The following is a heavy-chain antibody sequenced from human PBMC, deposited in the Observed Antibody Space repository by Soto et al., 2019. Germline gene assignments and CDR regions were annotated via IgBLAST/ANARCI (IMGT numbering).Heavy chain of an antibody. Sequence: EEQVVESGGGLVQPGGSLRLSCAASGFTFSSTWMHWVRQAPGKGLVWVSHINSVGSSTTYADSVRGRFTISRDNAKNTVYLQMNSLRAEDTAVYYCATDGSYAQHVWGQGTTVTVSS. D-gene: IGHD3-16*01. J-gene: IGHJ6*02. V-gene: IGHV3-74*03. CDR3: ATDGSYAQHV. CDR2: INSVGSST. CDR1: GFTFSSTW.